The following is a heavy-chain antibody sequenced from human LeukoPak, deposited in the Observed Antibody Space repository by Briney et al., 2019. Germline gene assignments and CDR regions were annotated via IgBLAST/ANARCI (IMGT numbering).Heavy chain of an antibody. Sequence: PPDTLSLTCAVSGYSISSSNWWGWIRPPPGKGLEWIGYIYYSGSTNYNPSLKSRVTMSVDTSKNQFSLKLSSVTALDTAVYYCARYCSSTSCYTGAFDIWGQGTMVTVSS. D-gene: IGHD2-2*02. CDR3: ARYCSSTSCYTGAFDI. J-gene: IGHJ3*02. CDR2: IYYSGST. V-gene: IGHV4-28*06. CDR1: GYSISSSNW.